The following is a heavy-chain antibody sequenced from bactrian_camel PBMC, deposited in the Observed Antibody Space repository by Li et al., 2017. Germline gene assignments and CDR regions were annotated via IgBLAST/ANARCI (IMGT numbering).Heavy chain of an antibody. CDR2: INTDGGNT. D-gene: IGHD5*01. V-gene: IGHV3S31*01. CDR1: GDNAEGYS. Sequence: DVQLVESGGGSVQSGGSLRLSCTASGDNAEGYSMAWFRQVSGEGRKGVASINTDGGNTYYADSVKGRFTISQDNANRILYLQMNSLKPEDTAVYYCNTVSGPCDGRVLINYWGQGTQVTVS. J-gene: IGHJ4*01. CDR3: NTVSGPCDGRVLINY.